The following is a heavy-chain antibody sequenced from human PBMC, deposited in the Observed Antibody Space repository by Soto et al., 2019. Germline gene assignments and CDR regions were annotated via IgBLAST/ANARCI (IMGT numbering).Heavy chain of an antibody. J-gene: IGHJ4*02. D-gene: IGHD1-26*01. Sequence: PGGSLRLSCAASGFTFSSYGMHWVRQAPGKGLEWVAVIWYDGSNKYYADSVKGRFTISRDNSKNTLYLQMNSLRAEDTAVYYSPRVGSTWSDYDVLAYWGQGTLVTVSS. CDR3: PRVGSTWSDYDVLAY. CDR1: GFTFSSYG. CDR2: IWYDGSNK. V-gene: IGHV3-33*01.